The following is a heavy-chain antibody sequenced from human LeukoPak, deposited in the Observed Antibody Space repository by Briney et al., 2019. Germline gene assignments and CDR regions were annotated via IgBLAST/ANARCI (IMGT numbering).Heavy chain of an antibody. J-gene: IGHJ4*02. CDR2: IGRSDDT. Sequence: GGSLRLSCAAPGFTFSSDVMSGVREAPGKGLEWVSTIGRSDDTYYADSLKGRFTISRDNFKNMLYRQMNSLRAEDTALYYCAKDLLGQLQPDYWGQGTLVTVSS. V-gene: IGHV3-23*01. CDR1: GFTFSSDV. CDR3: AKDLLGQLQPDY. D-gene: IGHD1-1*01.